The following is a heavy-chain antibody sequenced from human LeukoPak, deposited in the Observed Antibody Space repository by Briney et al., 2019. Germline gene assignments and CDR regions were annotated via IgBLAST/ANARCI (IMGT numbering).Heavy chain of an antibody. CDR2: ISGSGGTT. CDR1: GFTFSSYA. D-gene: IGHD6-6*01. CDR3: AKRRLGVGSTSSKEFDY. J-gene: IGHJ4*02. Sequence: GGYLRLSCAASGFTFSSYAMSWVRQAPGKGLEWVSIISGSGGTTFYGDSVKGRLTISRDSSKSTLYLQMNSLRAEDTAVYYCAKRRLGVGSTSSKEFDYWGQGTLVTVSS. V-gene: IGHV3-23*01.